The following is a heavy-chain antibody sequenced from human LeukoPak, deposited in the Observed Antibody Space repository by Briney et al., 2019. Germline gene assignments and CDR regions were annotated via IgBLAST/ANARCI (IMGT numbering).Heavy chain of an antibody. J-gene: IGHJ4*02. CDR3: TTGGGWLTDY. Sequence: SETLSLTCTVSGGSISRGGYYWSWIRQHPGKGLEWIGYIYYSGSTYYNPSLKSRVTISVDTSKNQFSLKLSSVTAADTAVYFCTTGGGWLTDYWGRGTLVTVSS. CDR1: GGSISRGGYY. D-gene: IGHD5-24*01. V-gene: IGHV4-31*03. CDR2: IYYSGST.